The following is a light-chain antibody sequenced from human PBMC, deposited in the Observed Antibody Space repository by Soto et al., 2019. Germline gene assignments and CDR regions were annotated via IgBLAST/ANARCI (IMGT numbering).Light chain of an antibody. CDR3: QQYDNLPLT. CDR2: DAS. Sequence: DIQMTQSPSSLSASVGDRVTITCQASQDISNYLNWYQQKPGKAPKLLIYDASNLETGVPSRFSGSGSGTDFTFTISSLQPEDIATYYCQQYDNLPLTLGGGNKVEIK. J-gene: IGKJ4*01. V-gene: IGKV1-33*01. CDR1: QDISNY.